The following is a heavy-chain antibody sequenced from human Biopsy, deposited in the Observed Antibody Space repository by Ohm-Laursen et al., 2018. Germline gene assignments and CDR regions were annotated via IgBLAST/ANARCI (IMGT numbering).Heavy chain of an antibody. V-gene: IGHV3-7*01. CDR1: GFMFSASW. J-gene: IGHJ4*02. CDR3: ARDER. Sequence: SLRLSCTAPGFMFSASWMSWVRQAPGKGLEWVANINPDGSVKYFADSVKGRFTISRDNAENSMYLQMSSLTVGDTAVYYCARDERWGQGTLVTVSS. CDR2: INPDGSVK. D-gene: IGHD5-24*01.